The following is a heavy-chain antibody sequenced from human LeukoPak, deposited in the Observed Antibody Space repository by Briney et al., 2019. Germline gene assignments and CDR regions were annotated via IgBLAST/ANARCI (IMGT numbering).Heavy chain of an antibody. D-gene: IGHD2-8*02. Sequence: GGSLRLSCAASGFSFSSYAIHWVRQAPGKGLEWVSYISSSSSTIYYADSVKGRFTISRDNAKNSLYLQMNSLRAEDTAVYYCARDLSGPADYWGQGTLVTVSS. CDR2: ISSSSSTI. CDR3: ARDLSGPADY. CDR1: GFSFSSYA. V-gene: IGHV3-48*01. J-gene: IGHJ4*02.